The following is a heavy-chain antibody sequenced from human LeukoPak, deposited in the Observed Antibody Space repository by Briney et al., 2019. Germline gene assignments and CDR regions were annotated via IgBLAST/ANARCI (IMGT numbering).Heavy chain of an antibody. J-gene: IGHJ4*02. V-gene: IGHV3-23*01. Sequence: GGSLRLSCAASGFTFSNYAMSWVRQAPGKGLEWVSAISGSGGTTYYADSVKGRFTISRDNSKNTVYLQMNSLRAEDTAVYYCAREVMGFDYWGQGTLVTVSS. CDR2: ISGSGGTT. CDR1: GFTFSNYA. CDR3: AREVMGFDY. D-gene: IGHD3-16*01.